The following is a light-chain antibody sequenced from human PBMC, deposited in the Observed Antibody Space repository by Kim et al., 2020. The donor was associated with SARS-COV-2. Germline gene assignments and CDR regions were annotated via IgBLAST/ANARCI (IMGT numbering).Light chain of an antibody. V-gene: IGKV1-27*01. Sequence: ASVGDGVTITCRASEGTGDYVAWYQQKPGKLPHLLISGASTLEEEVPSRFSGSRSGTHYTLTISSLQPEDVATYYCQKYNNVPLTFGGGTKVDIK. J-gene: IGKJ4*01. CDR3: QKYNNVPLT. CDR1: EGTGDY. CDR2: GAS.